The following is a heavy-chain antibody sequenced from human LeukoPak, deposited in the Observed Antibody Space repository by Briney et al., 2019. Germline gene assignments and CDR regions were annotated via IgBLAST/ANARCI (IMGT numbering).Heavy chain of an antibody. CDR1: GYSISSGCY. CDR3: ARGNYYYGMDV. V-gene: IGHV4-38-2*01. CDR2: IYHSGST. J-gene: IGHJ6*04. Sequence: SETLSLTCAVSGYSISSGCYWGWIRQPPGKGLEWIGSIYHSGSTYYNPSLKSRVTISVDTSKNQFSLKLSSVTAADTAVYYCARGNYYYGMDVWGKGTTVTVSS.